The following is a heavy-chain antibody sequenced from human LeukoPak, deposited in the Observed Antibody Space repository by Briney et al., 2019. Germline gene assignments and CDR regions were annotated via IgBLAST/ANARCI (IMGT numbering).Heavy chain of an antibody. CDR1: GFTFSAFA. Sequence: GGSLRLSCAASGFTFSAFAMTWVRQAPGKAPEWIASITGGGNSVFYAESVKGRFTFARDNSKNTLFLHMGSLRAEDTAVYYCAKGAGPGKVDWFDPWGQGTQVTVSS. V-gene: IGHV3-23*01. J-gene: IGHJ5*02. CDR3: AKGAGPGKVDWFDP. D-gene: IGHD6-13*01. CDR2: ITGGGNSV.